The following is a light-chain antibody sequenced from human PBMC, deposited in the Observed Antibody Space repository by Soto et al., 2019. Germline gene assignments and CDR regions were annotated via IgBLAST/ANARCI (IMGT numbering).Light chain of an antibody. V-gene: IGLV2-14*03. CDR3: SSFRSSSTSYV. CDR2: DVS. Sequence: VLTRPASVSGSPGQSITISCTGTSSDIGDSNYVSWYQQHPGKAPKLVIYDVSNRPSGVSNRFSGSKSANTASLTISGLQAEDEADYYCSSFRSSSTSYVFGTGTKVTVL. CDR1: SSDIGDSNY. J-gene: IGLJ1*01.